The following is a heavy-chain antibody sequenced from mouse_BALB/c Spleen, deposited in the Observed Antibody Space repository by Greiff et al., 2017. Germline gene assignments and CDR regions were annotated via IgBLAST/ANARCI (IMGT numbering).Heavy chain of an antibody. J-gene: IGHJ4*01. CDR1: GFTFSSYG. CDR2: INSNGGST. D-gene: IGHD1-1*01. V-gene: IGHV5-6-3*01. CDR3: ARDRYYGSPYAMDY. Sequence: QRVESGGGLVQPGGSLKLSCAASGFTFSSYGMSWVRQTPDKRLELVATINSNGGSTYYPDSVKGRFTISRDNAKNTLYLQMSSLKSEDTAMYYCARDRYYGSPYAMDYWGQGTSVTVSS.